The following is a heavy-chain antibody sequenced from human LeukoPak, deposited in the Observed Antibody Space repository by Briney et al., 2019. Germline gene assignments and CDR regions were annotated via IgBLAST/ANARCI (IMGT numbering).Heavy chain of an antibody. V-gene: IGHV5-51*01. CDR1: GYSFTSYW. CDR3: ARPHQSYDILTGYYSPYYFDH. J-gene: IGHJ4*02. CDR2: IYPGDSDT. D-gene: IGHD3-9*01. Sequence: GESLKISCKGSGYSFTSYWIGWVRQMPGKGLEWMGIIYPGDSDTRYSPSFQGQVTISADKSISTAYLQWSSLKASDTAMYYCARPHQSYDILTGYYSPYYFDHWGQGTLVTVSS.